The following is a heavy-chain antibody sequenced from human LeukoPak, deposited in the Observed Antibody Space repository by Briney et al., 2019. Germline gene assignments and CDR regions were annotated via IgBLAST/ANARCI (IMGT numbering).Heavy chain of an antibody. J-gene: IGHJ3*02. V-gene: IGHV3-72*01. Sequence: GGSLRLSCAASGFTFSDHYMDWVRQAPGKGLEWVGRTRNKANSYTTEYAASVKGRFTISRDDSKNSLYLQMNSLKTEDTAVYYCARESVLWFGERSFDIWGQGTMVTVSS. D-gene: IGHD3-10*01. CDR1: GFTFSDHY. CDR2: TRNKANSYTT. CDR3: ARESVLWFGERSFDI.